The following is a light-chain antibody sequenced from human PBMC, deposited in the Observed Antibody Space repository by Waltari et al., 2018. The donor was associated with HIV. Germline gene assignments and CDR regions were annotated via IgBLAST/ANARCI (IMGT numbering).Light chain of an antibody. Sequence: DIKMTQSPSSLSASVGDRVTITCRASQAIRNYLAWYQQKPGKVPKLLIYAASTLQSGVPSRFSGSGSGTDFTLTISSLQPEDVATYYCQKYNSAPWTFGQGTKVEIK. CDR1: QAIRNY. CDR2: AAS. V-gene: IGKV1-27*01. CDR3: QKYNSAPWT. J-gene: IGKJ1*01.